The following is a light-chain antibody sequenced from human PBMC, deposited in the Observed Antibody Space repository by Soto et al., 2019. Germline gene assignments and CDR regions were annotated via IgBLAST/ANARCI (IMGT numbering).Light chain of an antibody. CDR3: SSYTSSSTLV. J-gene: IGLJ1*01. CDR1: SSDVGGYNY. CDR2: EVS. Sequence: QSALTQPASVSGSPGQSITISCTGTSSDVGGYNYVSWYQQHPGKAPKLMIYEVSNRPSGVSNRFSGSKSGNTASLNISGLQAEDEADYYRSSYTSSSTLVFGTGTKLTVL. V-gene: IGLV2-14*01.